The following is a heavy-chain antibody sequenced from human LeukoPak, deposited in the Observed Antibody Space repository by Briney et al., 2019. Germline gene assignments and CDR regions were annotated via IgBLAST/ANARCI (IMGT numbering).Heavy chain of an antibody. V-gene: IGHV3-11*06. J-gene: IGHJ5*02. Sequence: GGSLRLSCVASGFAFSDSQMSWIRQSPGKGLEWVAYIVSYSGEIDYADSVKGRFIISRDNAKNTLYLQMNSLRGEDTAVYYCARGIGAAAWIGATWDQGALVTVSS. CDR3: ARGIGAAAWIGAT. CDR2: IVSYSGEI. CDR1: GFAFSDSQ. D-gene: IGHD6-13*01.